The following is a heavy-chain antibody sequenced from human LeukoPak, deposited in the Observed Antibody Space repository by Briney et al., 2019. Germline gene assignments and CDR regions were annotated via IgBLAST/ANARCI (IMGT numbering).Heavy chain of an antibody. V-gene: IGHV3-9*01. CDR2: ISWNSDNI. CDR1: GFSFDDYA. Sequence: GGSLRLSCAVSGFSFDDYAMHWVRQVPGKGLEWVSGISWNSDNIGYADSVKGRFTTSRDNAKNSLYLQMNSLRAEDTAVYYCAKSDYGSGSLDYWGQGTLVTVSS. D-gene: IGHD3-10*01. CDR3: AKSDYGSGSLDY. J-gene: IGHJ4*02.